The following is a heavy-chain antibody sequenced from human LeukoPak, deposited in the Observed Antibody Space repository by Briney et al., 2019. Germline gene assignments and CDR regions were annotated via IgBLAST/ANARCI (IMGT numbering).Heavy chain of an antibody. CDR1: GFTFSSYA. V-gene: IGHV3-7*01. J-gene: IGHJ4*02. D-gene: IGHD3-10*01. Sequence: PGGSLRLSYAASGFTFSSYAMNWVRQAPGKGLEWVANIKQDGGQKHYVDSVKGRFTISRDNSKNLLYLQMNNLGAEDTAVYYCVRGGYSSFDYWGQGTLVTVSS. CDR2: IKQDGGQK. CDR3: VRGGYSSFDY.